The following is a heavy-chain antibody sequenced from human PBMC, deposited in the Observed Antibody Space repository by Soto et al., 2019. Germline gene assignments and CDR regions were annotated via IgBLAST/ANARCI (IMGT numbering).Heavy chain of an antibody. CDR1: GYRFTTYA. CDR3: ASSIATACFDY. Sequence: QVQLVQSGAEVKKPGASVKVSCKASGYRFTTYAMHWVRQAPGQRLEWMGWINDDNGNTKYSQKFQGRITITRDTAASTGYMELGSLRSEDTAVYYWASSIATACFDYWGQGTLVTVSS. V-gene: IGHV1-3*01. D-gene: IGHD6-13*01. J-gene: IGHJ4*02. CDR2: INDDNGNT.